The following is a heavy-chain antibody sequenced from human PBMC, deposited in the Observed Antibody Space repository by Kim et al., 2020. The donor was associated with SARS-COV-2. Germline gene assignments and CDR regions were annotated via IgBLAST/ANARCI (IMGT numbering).Heavy chain of an antibody. V-gene: IGHV3-74*01. CDR2: TT. J-gene: IGHJ4*02. D-gene: IGHD3-16*01. Sequence: TTHIADSAKDRYTIYRDNAKHTLALQMSSLRAEDTAVYYCARGWSLGDWGQGTLVTVSS. CDR3: ARGWSLGD.